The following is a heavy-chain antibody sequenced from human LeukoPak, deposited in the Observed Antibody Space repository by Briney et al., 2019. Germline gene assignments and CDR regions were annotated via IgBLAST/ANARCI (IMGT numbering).Heavy chain of an antibody. CDR1: GGSISSSSYY. CDR2: IYYSGST. D-gene: IGHD2-15*01. Sequence: SETLSLTCTVSGGSISSSSYYWGWIRQPPGKGLEWIGSIYYSGSTYYNPSLGSRVTISVDKSKNQFSLNLSSVTAADTAVYYCARGQDIAFDIWGQGTMVTVSS. V-gene: IGHV4-39*07. J-gene: IGHJ3*02. CDR3: ARGQDIAFDI.